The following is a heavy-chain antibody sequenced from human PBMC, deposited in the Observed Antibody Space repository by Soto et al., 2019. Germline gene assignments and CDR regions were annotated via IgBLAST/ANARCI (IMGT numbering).Heavy chain of an antibody. CDR1: GFTFSSYG. D-gene: IGHD6-19*01. J-gene: IGHJ4*02. Sequence: QVQLVESGGGVVQPGRSLRLSCAASGFTFSSYGMHWVRQAPGKGLEWVAVISDDGSNKYYADSVKGRFTISRDNSKNTLYLQMNSLRAEDTDVYYCAKDPPIAVAGGSSVFDYWGQGTLVTVSS. V-gene: IGHV3-30*18. CDR3: AKDPPIAVAGGSSVFDY. CDR2: ISDDGSNK.